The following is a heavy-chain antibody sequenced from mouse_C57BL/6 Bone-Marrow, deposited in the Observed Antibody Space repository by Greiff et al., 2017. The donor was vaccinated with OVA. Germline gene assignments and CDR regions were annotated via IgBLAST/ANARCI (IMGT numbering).Heavy chain of an antibody. J-gene: IGHJ2*01. D-gene: IGHD4-1*01. V-gene: IGHV14-4*01. CDR3: TSGTLAWFAY. CDR2: IDPENGDT. Sequence: VHVKQSGAELVRPGASVKLSCTASGFNIKDDYMHWVKQRPEQGLEWIGWIDPENGDTEYASKFQGKATITADTSSNTAYLQLSSLTSEDTAVYYCTSGTLAWFAYWGQGTTLTVSS. CDR1: GFNIKDDY.